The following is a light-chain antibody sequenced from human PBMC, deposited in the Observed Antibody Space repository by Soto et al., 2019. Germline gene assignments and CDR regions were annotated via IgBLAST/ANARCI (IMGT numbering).Light chain of an antibody. CDR1: QRLLFRSTNKNN. CDR3: QQYYDPTCN. J-gene: IGKJ2*02. CDR2: WAS. V-gene: IGKV4-1*01. Sequence: DIVMTQSPDSLAVSLGERATINCKSSQRLLFRSTNKNNLAWYQHKPGQPPKLLIYWASTRESGVPERFSGSGAGTDFTLTISNLQTDDVAISYCQQYYDPTCNFGQGTKLEIK.